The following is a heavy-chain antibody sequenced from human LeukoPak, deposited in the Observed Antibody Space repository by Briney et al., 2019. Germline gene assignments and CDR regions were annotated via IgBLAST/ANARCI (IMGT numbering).Heavy chain of an antibody. V-gene: IGHV1-2*02. J-gene: IGHJ5*02. CDR3: ARDRVASYCSSTSCYGGNWFDP. CDR2: INPNSGGT. D-gene: IGHD2-2*01. CDR1: GYTFTGYY. Sequence: AASVKVSCKASGYTFTGYYMHWVRQAPGQGLEWMGWINPNSGGTNYAQKFQGRVTMTRDTSISTAYMELSRLRSDDTAVYYCARDRVASYCSSTSCYGGNWFDPWGQGTTVTVSS.